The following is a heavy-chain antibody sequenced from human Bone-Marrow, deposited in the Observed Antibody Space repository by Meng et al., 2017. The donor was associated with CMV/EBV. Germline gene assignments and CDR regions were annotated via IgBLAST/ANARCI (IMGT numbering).Heavy chain of an antibody. CDR1: GFTFSSYG. CDR2: IRYDGSNK. CDR3: AKLAYDFWSGYYPPAGYYYGMDV. D-gene: IGHD3-3*01. J-gene: IGHJ6*02. V-gene: IGHV3-30*02. Sequence: GESLKISCAASGFTFSSYGMHWVRQAPGKGLEWVAVIRYDGSNKYYADSVKGRFTISRDNSKNTLYLQMNSLRAEDTAVYYCAKLAYDFWSGYYPPAGYYYGMDVWGQGTTVTVSS.